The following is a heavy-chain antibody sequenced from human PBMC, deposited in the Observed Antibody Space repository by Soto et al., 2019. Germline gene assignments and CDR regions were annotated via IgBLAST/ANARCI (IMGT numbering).Heavy chain of an antibody. J-gene: IGHJ4*03. V-gene: IGHV1-3*01. Sequence: ASVKVSCKASGYMFTKSAMHWVRQAPGQRLEWMGWISGDSGNTKYSPKLQDRVTITRDTSASTAYMELSSLRSEDTALYYCARDGVAAGNINFDYWGQGTLVTVSS. CDR3: ARDGVAAGNINFDY. D-gene: IGHD6-19*01. CDR1: GYMFTKSA. CDR2: ISGDSGNT.